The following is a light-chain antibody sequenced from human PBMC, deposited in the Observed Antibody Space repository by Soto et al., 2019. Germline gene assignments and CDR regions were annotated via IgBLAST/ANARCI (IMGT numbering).Light chain of an antibody. Sequence: DIKMTQSPSSLSASVGDRVTITCRASQYISNYLNWYQQKSGTAPKLLIHTASTLQSGVPSRFSGRGSGPDFTLTISSVQPDDFAIYFCQQSYSPPPTFGQVTTLEIK. J-gene: IGKJ2*01. CDR3: QQSYSPPPT. V-gene: IGKV1-39*01. CDR1: QYISNY. CDR2: TAS.